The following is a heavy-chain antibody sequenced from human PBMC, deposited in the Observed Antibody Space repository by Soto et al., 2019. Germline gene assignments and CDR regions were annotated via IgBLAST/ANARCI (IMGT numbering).Heavy chain of an antibody. V-gene: IGHV3-53*01. Sequence: DVQLVESGGGLIQPGESLRLSCAAFGFTISGKKYVAWVRQAPGKGLEWVSALYDIDGSFYADSVKGRFTTSSDSSKTTVYLQMNDLRPDDTAVYYCATWHEREHAYDVWGLGKTVTVSS. CDR1: GFTISGKKY. J-gene: IGHJ3*01. CDR3: ATWHEREHAYDV. CDR2: LYDIDGS. D-gene: IGHD1-1*01.